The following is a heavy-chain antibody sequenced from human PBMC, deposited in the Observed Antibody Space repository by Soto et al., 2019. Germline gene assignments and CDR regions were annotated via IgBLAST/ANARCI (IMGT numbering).Heavy chain of an antibody. CDR2: IYHSGST. Sequence: SETLSLTCAVSSGSISSSNWWSWVRQPPGKGLEWIGEIYHSGSTNYNPSLKSRVTISVDTSKNQFSLKLSSVTAADTAVYYCARATTRNYYMDVWGKGTTVTVSS. V-gene: IGHV4-4*02. J-gene: IGHJ6*03. D-gene: IGHD4-4*01. CDR1: SGSISSSNW. CDR3: ARATTRNYYMDV.